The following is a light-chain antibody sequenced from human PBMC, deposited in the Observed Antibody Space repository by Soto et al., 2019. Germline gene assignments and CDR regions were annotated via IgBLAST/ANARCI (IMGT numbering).Light chain of an antibody. Sequence: QSALTQPASVSGPPGQSITISCTGTSSDIGSYTFVSWYQQLPGKAPKLIIYEGSKRPSGVSNRFSASKSGNVASLTISGLQTEDEADYYCCSYALSTTYVFGTGTKVTVL. CDR1: SSDIGSYTF. CDR2: EGS. CDR3: CSYALSTTYV. V-gene: IGLV2-23*01. J-gene: IGLJ1*01.